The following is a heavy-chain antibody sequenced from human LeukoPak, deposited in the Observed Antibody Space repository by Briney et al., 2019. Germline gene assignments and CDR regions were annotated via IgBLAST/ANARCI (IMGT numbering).Heavy chain of an antibody. D-gene: IGHD2-2*03. J-gene: IGHJ6*02. CDR2: IIPILGIA. V-gene: IGHV1-69*02. CDR3: ARYPWIDDYYYYGMDV. CDR1: GGTFSSYT. Sequence: ASVKVSCKASGGTFSSYTSSWVRQAPGQGLEWIGRIIPILGIANYAQKFQGRVTITADKSTSTAYMELSSLRSEDTAVYYCARYPWIDDYYYYGMDVWGQGTTVTVSS.